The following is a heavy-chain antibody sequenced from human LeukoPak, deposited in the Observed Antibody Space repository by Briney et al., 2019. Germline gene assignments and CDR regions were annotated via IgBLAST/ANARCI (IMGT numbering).Heavy chain of an antibody. CDR1: GGSISSYY. J-gene: IGHJ6*02. D-gene: IGHD4-4*01. Sequence: PSETLSLTCTVSGGSISSYYWGWIRQPPGKGLEWIGSIYYSGSTYYNPSLKSRVTISVDTSKNQFSLKLSSVTAADTAVYYCATMTTVPYYYYYGMDVWGQGTTVTVSS. V-gene: IGHV4-39*01. CDR3: ATMTTVPYYYYYGMDV. CDR2: IYYSGST.